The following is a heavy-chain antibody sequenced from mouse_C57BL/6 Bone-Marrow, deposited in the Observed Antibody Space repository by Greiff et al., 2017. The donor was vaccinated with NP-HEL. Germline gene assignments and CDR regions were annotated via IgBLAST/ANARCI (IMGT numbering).Heavy chain of an antibody. CDR1: GYTFTSYW. Sequence: VQLQQSGTVLARPGASVKMSCKSSGYTFTSYWMHWVKQSPGQGLEWIGAIYPGNSDTSYNQKFKGKAKLTTVTSASTAYMELSSLTNEDSAVYYCTRRAGPYDMDYWGQGTSVTVTS. CDR2: IYPGNSDT. J-gene: IGHJ4*01. D-gene: IGHD3-1*01. V-gene: IGHV1-5*01. CDR3: TRRAGPYDMDY.